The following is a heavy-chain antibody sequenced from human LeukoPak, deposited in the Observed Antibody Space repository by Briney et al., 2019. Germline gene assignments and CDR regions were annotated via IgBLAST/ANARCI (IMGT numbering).Heavy chain of an antibody. Sequence: ASVKVSCKASGYTFIDYYLQWGRQAPGQGLEWMGWINPNSGGTEYVQKFQGRVTMTRDTSINTAYMELSRLRSDDTAVYYCARDHCSAGGCYENYYYGMDVWGQGTTVIVSS. V-gene: IGHV1-2*02. CDR1: GYTFIDYY. J-gene: IGHJ6*02. CDR2: INPNSGGT. D-gene: IGHD2-15*01. CDR3: ARDHCSAGGCYENYYYGMDV.